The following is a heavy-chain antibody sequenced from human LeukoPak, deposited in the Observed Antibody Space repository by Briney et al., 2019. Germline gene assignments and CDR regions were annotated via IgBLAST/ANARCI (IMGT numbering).Heavy chain of an antibody. CDR2: IYSGGST. V-gene: IGHV3-66*01. Sequence: GGSLRLSCAASGFTVSSNYMSWVRQAPGKGLEWASVIYSGGSTYYADSVRGRFTISRDNAKNSLYLQMNSLRAEDTAVYSCARGADGVSSNSRGWFDPWGQGTLVTVSS. CDR3: ARGADGVSSNSRGWFDP. J-gene: IGHJ5*02. D-gene: IGHD2-15*01. CDR1: GFTVSSNY.